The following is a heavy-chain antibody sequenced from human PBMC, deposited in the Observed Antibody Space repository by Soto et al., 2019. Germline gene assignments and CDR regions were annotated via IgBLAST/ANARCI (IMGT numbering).Heavy chain of an antibody. Sequence: QVQLVQSGAEVKKPGASVRVSCKASGYTFTNYYIDWVRQAPGQGLEWMGIINPNGGSTTYVQKFQGRITMTRDTSTSTVYMELSRLRSQDTVVYYCARAAWTTVTNPLTDVFDVWGQGTMVTVSS. CDR1: GYTFTNYY. CDR3: ARAAWTTVTNPLTDVFDV. V-gene: IGHV1-46*03. J-gene: IGHJ3*01. D-gene: IGHD4-4*01. CDR2: INPNGGST.